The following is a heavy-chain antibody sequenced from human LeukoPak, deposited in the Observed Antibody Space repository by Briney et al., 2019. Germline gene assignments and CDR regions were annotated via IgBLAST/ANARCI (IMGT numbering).Heavy chain of an antibody. J-gene: IGHJ4*02. D-gene: IGHD3-10*01. V-gene: IGHV4-34*01. Sequence: SETVSLTCAVYGGSFSSYYWSWIRQPPGKGLEWIGEINHSGSTNYNPSLKSRVTISVDTSKNQFSLKLSSVTAADTAVYYCARRLLWFGELDYWGQGTLVTVSS. CDR1: GGSFSSYY. CDR2: INHSGST. CDR3: ARRLLWFGELDY.